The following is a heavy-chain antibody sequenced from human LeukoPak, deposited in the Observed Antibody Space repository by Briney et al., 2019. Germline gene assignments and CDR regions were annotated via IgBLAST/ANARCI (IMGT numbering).Heavy chain of an antibody. CDR2: INPSGGST. V-gene: IGHV1-46*01. J-gene: IGHJ5*02. CDR3: ARDADTAMVKPNWFDP. Sequence: ASVKVSCKASGYTFTSYYMHWVRQAPGQGLEWMGIINPSGGSTSYAQKFQGRVTMTRDTSTSTVYMVLSSLRSEDTAVYYCARDADTAMVKPNWFDPWGQGTLVTVSS. D-gene: IGHD5-18*01. CDR1: GYTFTSYY.